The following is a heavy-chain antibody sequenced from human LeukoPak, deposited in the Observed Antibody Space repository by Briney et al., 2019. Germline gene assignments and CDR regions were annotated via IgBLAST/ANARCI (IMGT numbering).Heavy chain of an antibody. J-gene: IGHJ4*02. D-gene: IGHD5-12*01. CDR2: ISSSSSYI. CDR1: GFTFSSYS. V-gene: IGHV3-21*01. Sequence: GGSLRLSCVASGFTFSSYSMNWVRQAPGKGLEWVSSISSSSSYIYYADSVKGRFTISRDNAKNSLYLQMNSLRAEDTAVYYCARGGYSGYDPDYWGQGTLVTVSS. CDR3: ARGGYSGYDPDY.